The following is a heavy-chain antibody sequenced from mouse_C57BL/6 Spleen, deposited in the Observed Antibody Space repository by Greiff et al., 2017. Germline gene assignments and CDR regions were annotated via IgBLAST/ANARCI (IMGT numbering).Heavy chain of an antibody. CDR1: GYTFTSYW. Sequence: VQLQQPGAELVKPGASVKLSCKASGYTFTSYWMHWVKQRPGQGLEWIGMIHPNSGSTNYNEKFKSKATLTVDKSSSPAYTQLSSLTSEDSSVYYCATPPDAMDYWGQGTSVTVSS. V-gene: IGHV1-64*01. CDR2: IHPNSGST. CDR3: ATPPDAMDY. J-gene: IGHJ4*01.